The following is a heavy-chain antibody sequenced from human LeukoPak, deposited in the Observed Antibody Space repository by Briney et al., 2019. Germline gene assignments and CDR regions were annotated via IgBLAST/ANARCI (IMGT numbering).Heavy chain of an antibody. CDR2: INHSGST. CDR1: GESFSGYY. V-gene: IGHV4-34*01. Sequence: PSETLSLTCAVYGESFSGYYWSWIRQPPGKGLEWIGEINHSGSTNYNPSLKSRVTISVDTSKNQFSLKLSSVTAADTAVYYCARGRYSYGYCYFDYWGQGTLVTVSS. CDR3: ARGRYSYGYCYFDY. D-gene: IGHD5-18*01. J-gene: IGHJ4*02.